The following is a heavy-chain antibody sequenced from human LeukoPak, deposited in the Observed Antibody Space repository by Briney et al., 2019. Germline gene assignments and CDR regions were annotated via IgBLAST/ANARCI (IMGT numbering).Heavy chain of an antibody. CDR1: GYTFTSYC. CDR2: IIPIFGTA. J-gene: IGHJ5*02. Sequence: SLKVSCKASGYTFTSYCISWVRQAPGRGLEWMRAIIPIFGTANYAQKFEGRVTITADKCSSTTYMDLSNQRAEDTTVYLGPKGMGSKAAAGTAVWLDPWGQATLVTDSS. D-gene: IGHD6-25*01. V-gene: IGHV1-69*06. CDR3: PKGMGSKAAAGTAVWLDP.